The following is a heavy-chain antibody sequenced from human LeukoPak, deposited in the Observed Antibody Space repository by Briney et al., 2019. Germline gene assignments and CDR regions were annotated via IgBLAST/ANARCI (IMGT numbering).Heavy chain of an antibody. D-gene: IGHD6-6*01. CDR2: IYYSGST. CDR1: GGSISSSSYY. J-gene: IGHJ4*02. V-gene: IGHV4-39*07. CDR3: ARGAKYRPLDPVYS. Sequence: PSETLSLTCTVSGGSISSSSYYWGWIRQPPGKGLEWIGSIYYSGSTYYDPSLKSRVTISVDTSKNQFSLKLSSVTAADTAVYFCARGAKYRPLDPVYSWGQGTLVTVSS.